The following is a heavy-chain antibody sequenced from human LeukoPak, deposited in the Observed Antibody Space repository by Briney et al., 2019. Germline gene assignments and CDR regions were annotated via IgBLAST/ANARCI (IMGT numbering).Heavy chain of an antibody. CDR3: ATASPRGRYDFWSGYQPYYYYMDV. J-gene: IGHJ6*03. CDR2: FDPEDGET. D-gene: IGHD3-3*01. CDR1: GCTLTELS. Sequence: EASVKVSCKVSGCTLTELSMHWVRQAPGKGLEWMGGFDPEDGETIYAQKFQGRVTMTEDTSTDTAYMELSSLRSEDTAVYYCATASPRGRYDFWSGYQPYYYYMDVWGKGTTVTVSS. V-gene: IGHV1-24*01.